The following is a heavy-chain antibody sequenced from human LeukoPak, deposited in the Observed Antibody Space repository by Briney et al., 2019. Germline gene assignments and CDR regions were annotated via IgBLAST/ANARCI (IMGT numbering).Heavy chain of an antibody. V-gene: IGHV3-66*01. J-gene: IGHJ5*02. D-gene: IGHD6-6*01. Sequence: PGGPLRLSCAASGFTVSSNYMSWVRQAPGKGLEWVSVIYSGGSTYYADSVKGRFTISRDNSKNTLYLQMNSLRAEDTAVYYCARDIAAPGPDSWFDPWGQGTLVTVSS. CDR3: ARDIAAPGPDSWFDP. CDR2: IYSGGST. CDR1: GFTVSSNY.